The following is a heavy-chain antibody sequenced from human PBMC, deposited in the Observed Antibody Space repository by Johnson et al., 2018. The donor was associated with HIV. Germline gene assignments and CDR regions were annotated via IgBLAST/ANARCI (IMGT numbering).Heavy chain of an antibody. CDR1: SSNY. CDR3: ARDASWDYAFDI. V-gene: IGHV3-66*02. D-gene: IGHD2-2*01. CDR2: IYSGGST. J-gene: IGHJ3*02. Sequence: VQLVESGGGLVQPGGSLRLSCVGSSNYKSWVRQAPGKGLEWVSVIYSGGSTYYADSVKGRFTISRDTSKNTLYLQMNSLRAEDTAVYYCARDASWDYAFDIWGQGTMVTVSS.